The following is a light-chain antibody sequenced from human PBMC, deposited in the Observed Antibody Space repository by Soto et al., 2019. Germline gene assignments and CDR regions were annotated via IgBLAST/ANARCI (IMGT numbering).Light chain of an antibody. V-gene: IGKV3-11*01. CDR1: QSVSSY. CDR3: QQRSNWTRT. J-gene: IGKJ1*01. Sequence: EIVLTQSPATLSLSPGERATLSCRASQSVSSYLAWYQQKPGQAPRLLIYDASNRATGIPARFSGSGSGTDFTLTISSLEPEDFAVYYCQQRSNWTRTFGQETKVDIK. CDR2: DAS.